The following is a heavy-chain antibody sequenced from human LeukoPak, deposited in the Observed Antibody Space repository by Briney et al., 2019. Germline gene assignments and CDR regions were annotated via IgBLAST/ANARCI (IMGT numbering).Heavy chain of an antibody. CDR2: ISSSSSYI. J-gene: IGHJ4*02. Sequence: GGSLRLSCAASGFTFSSYSMNWVRQAPGKGLEWVSSISSSSSYIYYADSVKGRLTISRDNAKNSLYLQMNSLRAEDTAVYYCARDLVSRYYYDSSGYGIWGQGTLVTVSS. D-gene: IGHD3-22*01. CDR3: ARDLVSRYYYDSSGYGI. V-gene: IGHV3-21*01. CDR1: GFTFSSYS.